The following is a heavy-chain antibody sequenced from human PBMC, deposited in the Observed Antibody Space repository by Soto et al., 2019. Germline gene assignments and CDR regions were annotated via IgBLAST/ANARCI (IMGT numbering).Heavy chain of an antibody. V-gene: IGHV3-48*01. CDR2: IRSTSSTI. CDR1: GFTFSSYS. CDR3: ARDQAYIVVGTTLYYYYGMDV. Sequence: EVQLVEYGGGLVQPGGYLRLSCVASGFTFSSYSMNWVRKAPVTGLEWVSYIRSTSSTIYDEDSVKVRFTISRDNAKNSRYLQMNSLRAEDTAVYYCARDQAYIVVGTTLYYYYGMDVWGQGTTVTVS. D-gene: IGHD3-22*01. J-gene: IGHJ6*02.